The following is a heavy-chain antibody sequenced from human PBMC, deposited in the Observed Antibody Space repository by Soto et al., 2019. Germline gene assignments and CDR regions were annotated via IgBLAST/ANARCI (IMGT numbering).Heavy chain of an antibody. CDR2: ISSSNTII. J-gene: IGHJ5*01. CDR3: VRGQTTWDNWFDS. Sequence: GGSLRLSCAASGFTFSTYGMNWVRQAPGKGLEWVSYISSSNTIIHYEDSVKGRFTISRDDAKNSLYLQMNSLRAEDTALYYCVRGQTTWDNWFDSWGPGTLVTVSS. D-gene: IGHD7-27*01. CDR1: GFTFSTYG. V-gene: IGHV3-48*01.